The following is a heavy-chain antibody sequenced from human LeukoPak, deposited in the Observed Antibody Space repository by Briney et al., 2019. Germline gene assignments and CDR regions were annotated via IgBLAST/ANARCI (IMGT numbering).Heavy chain of an antibody. CDR3: ARAGGGDYYYDSSGYYGDAFDI. Sequence: PGGSLRLSCAASGFTFDDYGMSWVRQAPGKGLEWVSGINWNGGSTGYADSVKGRFTISRDNAKNSLHLQMNSLRAEDTALYYCARAGGGDYYYDSSGYYGDAFDIWGQGTMVTVSS. CDR1: GFTFDDYG. V-gene: IGHV3-20*04. CDR2: INWNGGST. D-gene: IGHD3-22*01. J-gene: IGHJ3*02.